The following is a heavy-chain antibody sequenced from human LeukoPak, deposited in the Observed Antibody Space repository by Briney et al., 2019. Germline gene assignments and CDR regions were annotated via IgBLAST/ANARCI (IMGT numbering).Heavy chain of an antibody. CDR2: ISGSGDTT. CDR1: GFTFSFYA. CDR3: GISQTWDHLFES. J-gene: IGHJ4*02. V-gene: IGHV3-23*01. D-gene: IGHD1-26*01. Sequence: PGGSLRLSCAASGFTFSFYALSWVRQAPGKGLEWVSTISGSGDTTHYADSVKGRFTISRDNSKNTLYLQMNSLRDEDSAVYYCGISQTWDHLFESWGQGTLVTVSS.